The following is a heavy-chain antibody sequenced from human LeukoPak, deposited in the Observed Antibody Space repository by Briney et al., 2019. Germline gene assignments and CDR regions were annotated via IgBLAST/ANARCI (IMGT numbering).Heavy chain of an antibody. CDR3: ARGRVSSSTWYSSYYYFFYIVF. D-gene: IGHD1-1*01. CDR1: GDSFTMYD. J-gene: IGHJ6*03. Sequence: SETLSLTCTASGDSFTMYDWTWVRQPPGKGLEWVGYVDYTGSTKFYPSLDGGGIITRGTSNNFFPLLLLYTPAADTTAYYCARGRVSSSTWYSSYYYFFYIVFWVKGTTVSVSS. V-gene: IGHV4-59*01. CDR2: VDYTGST.